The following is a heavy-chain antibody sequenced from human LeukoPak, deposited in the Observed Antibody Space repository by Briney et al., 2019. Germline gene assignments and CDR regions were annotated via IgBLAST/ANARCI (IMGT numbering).Heavy chain of an antibody. CDR3: ARQRRVALYYDSWYFDL. J-gene: IGHJ2*01. CDR1: GGSISSSSYY. V-gene: IGHV4-39*01. CDR2: IYYSGST. Sequence: SETLSLTCTVSGGSISSSSYYWGWIRQPPGKGLEWIGSIYYSGSTYYNPSLKSRVTISVDTSKNQFSLKLSSVTAADTAVYYCARQRRVALYYDSWYFDLWGRGTLVTVSS. D-gene: IGHD3-9*01.